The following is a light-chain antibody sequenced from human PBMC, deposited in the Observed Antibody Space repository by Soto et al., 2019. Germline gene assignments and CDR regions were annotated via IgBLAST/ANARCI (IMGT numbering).Light chain of an antibody. Sequence: ETVLTQSPATLSLSPGERATLSCRASQSVTDNYLAWYQQKPGQAPRLVISGASSRTSGIPDRFSASGSGTDFTLTISSLQPEDFATYYCQQANSFPQTFGQGTKVDIK. CDR2: GAS. V-gene: IGKV3D-7*01. CDR3: QQANSFPQT. CDR1: QSVTDNY. J-gene: IGKJ1*01.